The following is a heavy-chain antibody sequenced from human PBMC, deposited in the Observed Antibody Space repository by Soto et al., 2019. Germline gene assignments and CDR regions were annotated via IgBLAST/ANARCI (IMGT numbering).Heavy chain of an antibody. Sequence: XESLSLSCASSGFTFSDYDLYWICQAQGQGLEWVSYISSSSSYTNYADSVKGRFTISRDNAKNSLYLQMNSLRAEDTAVYYCASNGSGRYYNEAYYYGMDVWGQGTTVTVSS. D-gene: IGHD3-10*01. J-gene: IGHJ6*02. CDR2: ISSSSSYT. CDR3: ASNGSGRYYNEAYYYGMDV. V-gene: IGHV3-11*06. CDR1: GFTFSDYD.